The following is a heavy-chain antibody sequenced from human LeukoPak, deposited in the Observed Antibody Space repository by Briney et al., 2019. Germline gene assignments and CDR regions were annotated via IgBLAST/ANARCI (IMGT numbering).Heavy chain of an antibody. CDR3: AKDGYYDSSAYYYVRYFDL. V-gene: IGHV3-23*01. Sequence: GGTLRLSCAASGFTFSRYGMSWVRQAPGKGLEWVSAISDSGTSTYYADSVKGRFTISRDNSKNTLYLQMNSLRAEDTAVYYCAKDGYYDSSAYYYVRYFDLWGRGTLVTVSS. D-gene: IGHD3-22*01. J-gene: IGHJ2*01. CDR2: ISDSGTST. CDR1: GFTFSRYG.